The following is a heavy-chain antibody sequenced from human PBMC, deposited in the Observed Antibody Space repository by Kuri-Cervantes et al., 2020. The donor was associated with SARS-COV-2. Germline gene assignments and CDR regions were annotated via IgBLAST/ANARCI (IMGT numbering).Heavy chain of an antibody. CDR3: ARDLRWAAAGKATSVDY. CDR2: INPNSGGT. V-gene: IGHV1-2*02. J-gene: IGHJ4*02. D-gene: IGHD6-13*01. Sequence: ASVKVSCKASGYTFTSYDINWVRQAPGQGLEWMGWINPNSGGTNYAQKFQGRVTMTRDTSISTAYMELSRLRSDDTAVYYCARDLRWAAAGKATSVDYWGQGTLVTVSS. CDR1: GYTFTSYD.